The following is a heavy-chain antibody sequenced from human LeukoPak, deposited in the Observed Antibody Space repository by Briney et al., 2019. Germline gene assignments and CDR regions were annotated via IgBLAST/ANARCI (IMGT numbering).Heavy chain of an antibody. CDR3: ARLYQQSKWKYYYCYMDV. D-gene: IGHD1-1*01. Sequence: PSETLSLTCSVSGASFSTNYWSWLRQPPGRGLEWIGYVFDSGSTNYNPSLKSRVTISVDTSTKQFSLRLSSVTAADTAVYYCARLYQQSKWKYYYCYMDVWGKGTAVTVSS. CDR1: GASFSTNY. CDR2: VFDSGST. J-gene: IGHJ6*03. V-gene: IGHV4-59*01.